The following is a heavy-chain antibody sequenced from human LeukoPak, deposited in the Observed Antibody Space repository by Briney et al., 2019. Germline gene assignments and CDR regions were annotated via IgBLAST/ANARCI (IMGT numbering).Heavy chain of an antibody. J-gene: IGHJ4*02. D-gene: IGHD3-10*01. Sequence: GGSLRLSCAASGFTFSSYSINWVRQAPGKGLEWVSSISSSSSYIYYADSVKGRFTISRDNAKNSLYLQMNSLRAEDTAVYYCARVLGPGVVDYWGQGTLVTVSS. CDR1: GFTFSSYS. CDR2: ISSSSSYI. V-gene: IGHV3-21*01. CDR3: ARVLGPGVVDY.